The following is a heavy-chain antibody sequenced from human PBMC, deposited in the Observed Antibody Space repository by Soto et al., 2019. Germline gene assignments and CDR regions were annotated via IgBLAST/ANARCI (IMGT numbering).Heavy chain of an antibody. D-gene: IGHD1-1*01. V-gene: IGHV4-59*12. J-gene: IGHJ4*02. CDR2: VFYRGGT. CDR3: ARVQLFEKVTEN. Sequence: PWETLSLTCSVSDDSISSYYWSWIRQPPGKGLPWIGYVFYRGGTAYNPSLKSRVTISLDMSKKQFSLNLSSVPPTDSGAYFCARVQLFEKVTENGGQGALVKTSS. CDR1: DDSISSYY.